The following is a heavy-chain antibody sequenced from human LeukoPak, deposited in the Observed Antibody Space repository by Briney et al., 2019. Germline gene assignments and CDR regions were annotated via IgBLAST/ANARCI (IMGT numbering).Heavy chain of an antibody. CDR3: ARVRGSYYVFDY. CDR1: GYTFTGYY. CDR2: INPNSGGT. D-gene: IGHD1-26*01. Sequence: ASVKVSCKASGYTFTGYYMHWVRQAPGQGLEWMGWINPNSGGTNYAQKFQGRVTMTRDTSISTAYMELSRLRSDDTAVYYCARVRGSYYVFDYWGQGTLVTVSS. J-gene: IGHJ4*02. V-gene: IGHV1-2*02.